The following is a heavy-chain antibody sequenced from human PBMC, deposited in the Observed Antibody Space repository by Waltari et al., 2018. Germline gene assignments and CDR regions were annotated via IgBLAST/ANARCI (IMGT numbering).Heavy chain of an antibody. D-gene: IGHD4-17*01. Sequence: EVQLVESGGGLVQPGGSLRLSCAASGFTFSSSSMNWVRQAPGKGLEWVSYISSSSSTIYYADSVKGRFTISRDNAKNSLYLQMNSLRAEDTAVYYCAVDYVVAFDIWGQGTMVTVSS. CDR2: ISSSSSTI. CDR3: AVDYVVAFDI. CDR1: GFTFSSSS. J-gene: IGHJ3*02. V-gene: IGHV3-48*04.